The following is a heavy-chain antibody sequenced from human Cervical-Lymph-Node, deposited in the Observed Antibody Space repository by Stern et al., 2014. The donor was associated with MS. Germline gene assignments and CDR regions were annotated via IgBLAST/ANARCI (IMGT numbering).Heavy chain of an antibody. CDR1: GFTFSSYG. V-gene: IGHV3-33*01. CDR2: IWYDGSNK. D-gene: IGHD5-24*01. Sequence: QVQLVESGGGVVQPGRSLRLSCAASGFTFSSYGMHWVRQAPGKGLEWVAVIWYDGSNKYYADSVKGRFTISRDNSKNTLYLQMNSLRAEDTAVYYCARDRDGYNDFDYWGQGTLVTVSS. CDR3: ARDRDGYNDFDY. J-gene: IGHJ4*02.